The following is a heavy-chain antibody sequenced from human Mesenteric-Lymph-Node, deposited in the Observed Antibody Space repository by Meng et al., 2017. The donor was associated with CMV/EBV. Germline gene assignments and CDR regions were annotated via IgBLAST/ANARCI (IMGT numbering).Heavy chain of an antibody. Sequence: GSLRLSCTVSGAPVTSGTYYWSWIRQPPGKGLEWIGYIYYSGSTNYNPSLKSRVTISIDTSKNQFFLDLTSVTAADTAMYYCASHSYCSSTSCYDQSDYYYYGMDVWGQGTTVTVSS. CDR3: ASHSYCSSTSCYDQSDYYYYGMDV. D-gene: IGHD2-2*01. CDR1: GAPVTSGTYY. V-gene: IGHV4-61*01. J-gene: IGHJ6*02. CDR2: IYYSGST.